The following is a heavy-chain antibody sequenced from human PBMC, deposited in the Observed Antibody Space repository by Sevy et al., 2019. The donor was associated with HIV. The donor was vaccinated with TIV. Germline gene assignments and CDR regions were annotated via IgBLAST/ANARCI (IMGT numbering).Heavy chain of an antibody. CDR1: GFTFSSYA. J-gene: IGHJ4*02. CDR3: AKLGGYSYGPPWY. D-gene: IGHD5-18*01. Sequence: GGSLRLSCAASGFTFSSYAMSWVRQAPGKGLEWVSAISGSGGSTYYTDSVKGRFTISRDNSKNTLYLQMNSLRAEDTAVYYCAKLGGYSYGPPWYWGQGTLVTVSS. CDR2: ISGSGGST. V-gene: IGHV3-23*01.